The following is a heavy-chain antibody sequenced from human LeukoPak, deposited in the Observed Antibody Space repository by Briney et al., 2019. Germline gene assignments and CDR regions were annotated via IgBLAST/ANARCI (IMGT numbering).Heavy chain of an antibody. Sequence: GASVKVSCKASGYTFTIYGISWVRQAPGQGLEWMGWISAYNGNTNYAQKLQGRVTMTTDTSTSTAYMELRSLRSDDTAVYYCARDSAPDIVVVPAEIYYYYGMDVWGQGTTVTVSS. J-gene: IGHJ6*02. V-gene: IGHV1-18*01. CDR1: GYTFTIYG. D-gene: IGHD2-2*01. CDR2: ISAYNGNT. CDR3: ARDSAPDIVVVPAEIYYYYGMDV.